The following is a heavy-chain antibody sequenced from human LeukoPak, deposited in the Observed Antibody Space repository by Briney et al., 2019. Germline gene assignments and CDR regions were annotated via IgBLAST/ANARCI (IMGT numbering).Heavy chain of an antibody. D-gene: IGHD4-17*01. Sequence: GGSLRLSCAASGFTFSSYGMHWVRQAPGQGLEWVALISYDGSNKYYADSVKGRFTISRDNSKNTLYLQMNSLRADDTAVYYCAKDLHPVTTFVSWGQGTLVTVSS. V-gene: IGHV3-30*18. CDR1: GFTFSSYG. CDR2: ISYDGSNK. J-gene: IGHJ4*02. CDR3: AKDLHPVTTFVS.